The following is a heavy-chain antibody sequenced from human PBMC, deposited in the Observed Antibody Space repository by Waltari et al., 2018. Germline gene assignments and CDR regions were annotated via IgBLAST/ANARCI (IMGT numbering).Heavy chain of an antibody. V-gene: IGHV3-33*06. CDR2: IWNDGSNK. J-gene: IGHJ4*02. Sequence: QVQLVRSGGGVVQPGWSLCFTCAASGFTFSGYGMHWVRKGPGKGLEGVAGIWNDGSNKYYAEFVKSRFTISRDNSKNTLYLQMNSRRAEDTAVYYCAKEGYSDGYSGVHCNYWGQGTLVTVSS. CDR1: GFTFSGYG. D-gene: IGHD5-18*01. CDR3: AKEGYSDGYSGVHCNY.